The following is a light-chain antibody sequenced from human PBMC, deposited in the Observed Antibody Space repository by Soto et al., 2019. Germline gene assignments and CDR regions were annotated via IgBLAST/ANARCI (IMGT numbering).Light chain of an antibody. CDR1: SSDVGAYNY. CDR3: SSYADTYTLG. J-gene: IGLJ1*01. CDR2: EVS. V-gene: IGLV2-8*01. Sequence: QSALTQPPSASGSPGQSVTISCTGTSSDVGAYNYVSWYQQHPGKAPKLIIYEVSKRPSGVPDRFSGSKSGNTASLTVSGLQAEDEADYYCSSYADTYTLGFGTGTKVTVL.